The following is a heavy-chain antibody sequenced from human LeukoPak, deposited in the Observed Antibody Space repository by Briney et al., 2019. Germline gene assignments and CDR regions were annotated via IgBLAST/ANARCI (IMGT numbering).Heavy chain of an antibody. CDR3: ARPATVTTSFCYFDL. V-gene: IGHV4-39*01. Sequence: KTSEILSLTCTISGGSISTSSYYWGWIRQPPGKGLEWIGSIFYSVSTNYNPSLKSRVTISVDTSKNQFSLNLSSVTAADTAVYYCARPATVTTSFCYFDLWGRGTLVTVSS. CDR1: GGSISTSSYY. J-gene: IGHJ2*01. D-gene: IGHD4-17*01. CDR2: IFYSVST.